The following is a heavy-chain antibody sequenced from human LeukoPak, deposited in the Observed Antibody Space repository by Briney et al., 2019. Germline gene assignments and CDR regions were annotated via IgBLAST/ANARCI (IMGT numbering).Heavy chain of an antibody. Sequence: GRSLRLSCAASGFTFDDYAMHWVRQAPGKGLEWVSGISWNSGSIGYADSVKGRFTISRDNAKNSPYLQMNSLRAEDTALYYCAKDISYYGSGSYLDYWGQGTLVTVSS. CDR2: ISWNSGSI. CDR3: AKDISYYGSGSYLDY. J-gene: IGHJ4*02. CDR1: GFTFDDYA. D-gene: IGHD3-10*01. V-gene: IGHV3-9*01.